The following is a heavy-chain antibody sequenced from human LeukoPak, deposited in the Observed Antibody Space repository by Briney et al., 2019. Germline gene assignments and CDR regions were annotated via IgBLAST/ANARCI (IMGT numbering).Heavy chain of an antibody. J-gene: IGHJ3*02. V-gene: IGHV4-34*01. CDR1: GGSFSGYY. CDR2: INHSGST. D-gene: IGHD3-22*01. Sequence: PSETLSLTCAVYGGSFSGYYWSWIRQPPGKGLEWIGEINHSGSTNYNPSLKSRVTISVDTSKNQFSLQLNSVTPEDTAVYYCARVVSGTMTPGDAFDNWGQGTMVTVSS. CDR3: ARVVSGTMTPGDAFDN.